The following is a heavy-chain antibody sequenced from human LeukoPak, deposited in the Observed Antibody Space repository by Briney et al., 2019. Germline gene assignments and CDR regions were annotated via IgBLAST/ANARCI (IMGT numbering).Heavy chain of an antibody. CDR3: ARARYCGSTSCVALDY. D-gene: IGHD2-2*01. CDR1: GGSISSSSYY. J-gene: IGHJ4*02. V-gene: IGHV4-39*01. CDR2: IYYSGST. Sequence: PSETLSLTCTVSGGSISSSSYYWGWIRQPPGKGLEWIGSIYYSGSTYYNPSLKSRVTISVDTSKNQFSLKLSSVTAADTAVYYCARARYCGSTSCVALDYWGQGTLVTVSS.